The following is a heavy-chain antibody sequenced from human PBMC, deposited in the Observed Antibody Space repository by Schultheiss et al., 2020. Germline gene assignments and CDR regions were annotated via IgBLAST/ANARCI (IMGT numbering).Heavy chain of an antibody. Sequence: SETLSLTCTVSGGSISSSSYYWGWIRQPPGKGLEWIGHIYYSGGTNYNPSLKTRLAISVDTSNSQFSLELTSVTAADTAVYYCAKGKRTWGQGTLVTVSS. CDR2: IYYSGGT. J-gene: IGHJ5*02. CDR3: AKGKRT. D-gene: IGHD3-10*01. V-gene: IGHV4-61*05. CDR1: GGSISSSSYY.